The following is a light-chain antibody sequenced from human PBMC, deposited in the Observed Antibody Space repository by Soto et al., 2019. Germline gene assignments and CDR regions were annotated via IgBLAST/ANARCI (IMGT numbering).Light chain of an antibody. Sequence: DIQLTQSPSTLSASVGDRVTLTCRASQSISSWSAWYQQKPGKAPKLLIYDASSLESGVPSRFSGSGSGTEFTLTISSLQPDDFATYYCQQYNSYSGTFGQGTKVDIK. CDR1: QSISSW. J-gene: IGKJ1*01. CDR2: DAS. CDR3: QQYNSYSGT. V-gene: IGKV1-5*01.